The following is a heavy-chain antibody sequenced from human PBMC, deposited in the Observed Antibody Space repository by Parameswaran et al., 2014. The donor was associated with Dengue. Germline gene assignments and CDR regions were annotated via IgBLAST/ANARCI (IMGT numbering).Heavy chain of an antibody. CDR3: ARDSRGSYSAFDI. D-gene: IGHD1-26*01. CDR2: IIPIFGTA. Sequence: WVRQAPGQGLEWMGGIIPIFGTANYAQKFQGRVTITADKSTSTAYMELSSLRSEDTAVYYCARDSRGSYSAFDIWGQGTMGHRLL. J-gene: IGHJ3*02. V-gene: IGHV1-69*06.